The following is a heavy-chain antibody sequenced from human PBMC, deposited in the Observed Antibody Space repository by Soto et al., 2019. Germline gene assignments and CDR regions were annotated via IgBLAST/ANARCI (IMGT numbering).Heavy chain of an antibody. CDR1: GFTFTNYG. V-gene: IGHV3-30*18. CDR3: AKGSGTVVVAATHFDY. J-gene: IGHJ4*02. Sequence: PGGSLRLSCEASGFTFTNYGMHWVRQAPGKGLEWVAVISYDGSNKYYADSVKGRFTISGDNSKNTLYLQMNSLRAEDTAVYYCAKGSGTVVVAATHFDYWGQGT. CDR2: ISYDGSNK. D-gene: IGHD2-15*01.